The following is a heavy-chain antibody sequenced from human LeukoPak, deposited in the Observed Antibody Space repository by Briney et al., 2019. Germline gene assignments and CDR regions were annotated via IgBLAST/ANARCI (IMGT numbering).Heavy chain of an antibody. CDR1: VFNFGDFY. Sequence: PGGSLRLSCAASVFNFGDFYMSWIRQARARGLEFIPYISDRGSSKDYVDSARGQFTISRDNANNSLYLQMNTLRVEDTAIYYCARTIVGATVDWYFDLWGRGTPVTVSS. CDR2: ISDRGSSK. D-gene: IGHD1-26*01. J-gene: IGHJ2*01. CDR3: ARTIVGATVDWYFDL. V-gene: IGHV3-11*04.